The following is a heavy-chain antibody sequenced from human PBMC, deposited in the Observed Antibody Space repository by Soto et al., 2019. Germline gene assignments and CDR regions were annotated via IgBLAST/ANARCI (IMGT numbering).Heavy chain of an antibody. Sequence: SGGSLRLSCAASGFTVSSNYMSWVRQAPGKGLEWVSVIYSGGSTYYADSVKGRFTISRDNSKNTLYLQMNSLRAEDTAVYYCARVSSSPFYYYYGMDAWGQGTTVTVSS. CDR1: GFTVSSNY. D-gene: IGHD6-6*01. CDR2: IYSGGST. V-gene: IGHV3-53*01. J-gene: IGHJ6*02. CDR3: ARVSSSPFYYYYGMDA.